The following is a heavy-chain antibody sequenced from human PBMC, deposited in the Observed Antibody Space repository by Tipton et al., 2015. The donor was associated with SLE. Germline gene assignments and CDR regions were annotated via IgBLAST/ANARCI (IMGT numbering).Heavy chain of an antibody. J-gene: IGHJ4*02. CDR2: TYSDGRT. CDR3: AKDISGGLAVSGHFDS. Sequence: SLRLSCAASGFTFSNYVMSWVRQAPGKGLEWVSLTYSDGRTYYSDSVKGRFTISRDSAKNSLYLQMNSLSAEDTALYYCAKDISGGLAVSGHFDSWGQGTLVTVSS. CDR1: GFTFSNYV. D-gene: IGHD2-15*01. V-gene: IGHV3-23*03.